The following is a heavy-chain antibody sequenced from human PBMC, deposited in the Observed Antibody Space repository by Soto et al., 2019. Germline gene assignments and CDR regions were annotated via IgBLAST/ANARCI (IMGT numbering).Heavy chain of an antibody. CDR3: AREGLTIFGVAKGFDY. Sequence: SETLSLTCTVSGGSISSGDYYWSWIRQPPGKGLEWIGYIYYSGSTYYNPSLKSRVTISVDTSKNQFSLKLSSVTAADTAVYYCAREGLTIFGVAKGFDYWGQGTLVTVSS. J-gene: IGHJ4*02. V-gene: IGHV4-30-4*01. CDR2: IYYSGST. CDR1: GGSISSGDYY. D-gene: IGHD3-3*01.